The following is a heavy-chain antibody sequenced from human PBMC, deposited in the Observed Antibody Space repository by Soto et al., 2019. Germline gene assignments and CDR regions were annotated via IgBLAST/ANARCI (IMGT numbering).Heavy chain of an antibody. J-gene: IGHJ4*02. CDR3: ANRADLPDY. V-gene: IGHV3-73*02. Sequence: EVQLVESGGGLVQPGGSLKLSCAVSGFTFSDSAMHWVRQASGKGLEWVGRISGKAFSYAPAYSASVKGSFTISRDDSKHTADLQMNSLTTEDTAVYYCANRADLPDYWGLGTLVTVSS. CDR2: ISGKAFSYAP. CDR1: GFTFSDSA.